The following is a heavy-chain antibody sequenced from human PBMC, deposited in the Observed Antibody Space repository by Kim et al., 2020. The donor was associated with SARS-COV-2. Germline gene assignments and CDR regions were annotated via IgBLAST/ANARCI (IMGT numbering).Heavy chain of an antibody. Sequence: DSVKGRFTISRDNAKNSLYLQMNSLRAEDTAVYYCARLDYDSSGYPTFDYWGQGTLVTVSS. CDR3: ARLDYDSSGYPTFDY. V-gene: IGHV3-11*03. D-gene: IGHD3-22*01. J-gene: IGHJ4*02.